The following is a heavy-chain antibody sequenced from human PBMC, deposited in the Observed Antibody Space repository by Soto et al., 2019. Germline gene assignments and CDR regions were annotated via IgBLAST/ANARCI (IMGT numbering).Heavy chain of an antibody. J-gene: IGHJ3*02. CDR1: GYSFTSYW. V-gene: IGHV5-51*01. CDR3: ASHHFEPAVAGTAGAFDI. D-gene: IGHD6-19*01. Sequence: GESLKISCKGSGYSFTSYWIGWVRQMPGKGLEWMGIIYPGDSDTRYSPSFQGQVTITADKSISTAYLQWSSLKASDTAMSYCASHHFEPAVAGTAGAFDIWGQGTMVTVSS. CDR2: IYPGDSDT.